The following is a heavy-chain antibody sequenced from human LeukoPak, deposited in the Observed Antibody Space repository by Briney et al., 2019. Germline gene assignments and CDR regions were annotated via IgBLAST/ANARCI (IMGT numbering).Heavy chain of an antibody. CDR3: ARGYSSGWYWYFDL. V-gene: IGHV4-59*01. CDR1: GGSISSYY. J-gene: IGHJ2*01. Sequence: SQTLSLTCTVSGGSISSYYWSWIRQPPGKGLEWIGYIYYSGSTNYNPSLKSRVTISVDTSKNQFSLKLSSVTTADTAVYYCARGYSSGWYWYFDLWGRGTLVTVSS. CDR2: IYYSGST. D-gene: IGHD6-19*01.